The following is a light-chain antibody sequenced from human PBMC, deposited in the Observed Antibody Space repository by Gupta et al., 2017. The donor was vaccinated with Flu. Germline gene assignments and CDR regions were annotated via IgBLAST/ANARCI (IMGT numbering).Light chain of an antibody. CDR1: QSVRSNY. J-gene: IGKJ4*01. V-gene: IGKV3-20*01. CDR2: GAS. CDR3: QQYGSSPQS. Sequence: GTLSLSPGERATLSCRARQSVRSNYLAWYQQKPGRAPRLLIYGASSRATGIPDRFSGSGSGTEFTLTISRLEPEEFAVYCCQQYGSSPQSFGGGTKVEIK.